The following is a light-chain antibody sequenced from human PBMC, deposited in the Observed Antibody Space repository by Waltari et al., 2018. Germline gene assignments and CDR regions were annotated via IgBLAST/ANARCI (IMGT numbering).Light chain of an antibody. V-gene: IGLV1-47*01. CDR3: ATWDDSLRGWV. CDR1: SPTIGHNF. J-gene: IGLJ3*02. Sequence: QSVVTQPPSASGTPGQRVTISCSGSSPTIGHNFVYRYQQSPGTAPKLLIYRNKQRPSGVPDRFSGSKSGTSASLAISGLRSEDESDYYCATWDDSLRGWVFGGGTKLTVL. CDR2: RNK.